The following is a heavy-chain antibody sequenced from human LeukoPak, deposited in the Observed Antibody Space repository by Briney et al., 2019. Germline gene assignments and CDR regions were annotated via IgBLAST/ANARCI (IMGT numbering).Heavy chain of an antibody. J-gene: IGHJ3*02. V-gene: IGHV4-34*01. Sequence: SEILSLTCAVYGGSFSGYYWSWIRQPPGKGLEWIGEINHSGSTNYNPSLKSRVTISGDTSKHHFSLELRSVTAADTAVYYCAISGNYFTRDAFDIWGQGTMVTVSS. CDR2: INHSGST. CDR1: GGSFSGYY. CDR3: AISGNYFTRDAFDI. D-gene: IGHD1-26*01.